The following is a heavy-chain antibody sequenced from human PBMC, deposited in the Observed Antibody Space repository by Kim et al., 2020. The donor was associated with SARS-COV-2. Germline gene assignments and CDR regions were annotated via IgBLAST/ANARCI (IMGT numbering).Heavy chain of an antibody. J-gene: IGHJ6*02. CDR3: AKAADYGDYANGLYGMDV. CDR2: IWYDGSNK. Sequence: GGSLRLSCAASGFTFSSYGMHWVRQAPGKGLEWVAVIWYDGSNKYYADSVKGRFTISRDNSKNTLYLQMNSLRAEDTAVYYCAKAADYGDYANGLYGMDVWGQGTTVTVSS. D-gene: IGHD4-17*01. CDR1: GFTFSSYG. V-gene: IGHV3-33*06.